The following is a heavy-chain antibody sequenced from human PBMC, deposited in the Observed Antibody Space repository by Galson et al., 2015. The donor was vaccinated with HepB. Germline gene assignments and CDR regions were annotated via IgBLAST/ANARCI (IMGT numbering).Heavy chain of an antibody. D-gene: IGHD3-16*01. Sequence: SLRLSCAASGFTFSSYGMHWVRQAPGKGLEWVAVIWYDGSNKYYADSVKGRFTISRDNSKNTLYLQMNSLRAEDTAVYYCARVGVGDDSPAYFDYWGQGTLVTVSS. CDR3: ARVGVGDDSPAYFDY. V-gene: IGHV3-33*01. CDR1: GFTFSSYG. CDR2: IWYDGSNK. J-gene: IGHJ4*02.